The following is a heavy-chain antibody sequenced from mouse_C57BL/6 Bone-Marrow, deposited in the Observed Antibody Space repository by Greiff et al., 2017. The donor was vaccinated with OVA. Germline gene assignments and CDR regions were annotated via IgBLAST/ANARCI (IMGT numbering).Heavy chain of an antibody. V-gene: IGHV5-4*03. Sequence: EVNVVESGGGLVKPGGSLKLSCAASGFTFSSYAMSWVRQTPEKRLEWVATISAGGSYTYYPDTVKGRFTISRDNAKHNLYLQISHLKSEYIAMDYCAIKGYAGYYVDYIDYWGQGTTLTVSS. CDR1: GFTFSSYA. CDR2: ISAGGSYT. J-gene: IGHJ2*01. D-gene: IGHD2-3*01. CDR3: AIKGYAGYYVDYIDY.